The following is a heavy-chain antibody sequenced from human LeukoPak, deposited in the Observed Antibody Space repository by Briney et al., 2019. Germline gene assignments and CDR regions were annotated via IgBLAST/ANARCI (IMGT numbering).Heavy chain of an antibody. V-gene: IGHV4-59*01. J-gene: IGHJ5*02. Sequence: SATLSLTCTVSGGSISSYYWSWIRQPPGKGLEWIGYIYSSGGTNYNPSIKSRVAISVDTSKNQSSLKLSSVTAADTAVYCGARDSGNGFDPWGQGTLVTVSS. CDR3: ARDSGNGFDP. D-gene: IGHD1-26*01. CDR1: GGSISSYY. CDR2: IYSSGGT.